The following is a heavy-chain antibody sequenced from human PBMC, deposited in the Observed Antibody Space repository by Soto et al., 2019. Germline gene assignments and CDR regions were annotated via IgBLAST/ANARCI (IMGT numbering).Heavy chain of an antibody. Sequence: PGGSLRLSCAASGFTFSSYVMSWVRQAPGKGLEWVSAISGSGGSTYYADSVKGRFTISRDNPKNTLYLQMNSLRAEDTAVYYCAKRNYYASSGYSPCDYWGQGILATVSS. V-gene: IGHV3-23*01. D-gene: IGHD3-22*01. J-gene: IGHJ4*02. CDR2: ISGSGGST. CDR3: AKRNYYASSGYSPCDY. CDR1: GFTFSSYV.